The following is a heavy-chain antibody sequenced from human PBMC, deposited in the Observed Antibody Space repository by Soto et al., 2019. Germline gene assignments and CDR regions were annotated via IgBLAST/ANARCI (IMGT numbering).Heavy chain of an antibody. CDR3: AREGRRQYYYYGMDV. Sequence: PGGSLRLSCAASGFTFSSYGMHWVRQAPGKGLEWVAVISYDGSNKYYADSVKGRFTISRDNSKNTLYLQMNSLRAEDTAVYYCAREGRRQYYYYGMDVWGQGTTVTVSS. D-gene: IGHD1-26*01. V-gene: IGHV3-30*03. CDR2: ISYDGSNK. CDR1: GFTFSSYG. J-gene: IGHJ6*02.